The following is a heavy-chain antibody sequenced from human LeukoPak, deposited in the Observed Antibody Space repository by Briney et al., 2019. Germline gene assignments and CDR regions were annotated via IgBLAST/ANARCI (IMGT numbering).Heavy chain of an antibody. CDR3: ARVPYDFWSGYHIGGNPYYFDY. Sequence: KPSETLSLTCTVSGGSITSYYWSWIRQPPGQGLEWIGYIFHSGSTTNYDPSLKSRVTISLDTSKNQFSLTLSSVTAADTAVYYCARVPYDFWSGYHIGGNPYYFDYWGQGTLVTVSS. J-gene: IGHJ4*02. V-gene: IGHV4-59*01. D-gene: IGHD3-3*01. CDR1: GGSITSYY. CDR2: IFHSGSTT.